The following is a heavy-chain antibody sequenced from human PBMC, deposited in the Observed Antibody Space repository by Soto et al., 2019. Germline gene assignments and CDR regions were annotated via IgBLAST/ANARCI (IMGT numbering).Heavy chain of an antibody. J-gene: IGHJ5*02. CDR3: AKGRGFYSDNYFDP. Sequence: SETLSLTCTVSDDSITNYYWTWIRQPAGKCLEWIGHVYSSGSANYNPSLKSRVTMSLDTSKNQFSLSLKSVTAADTAMYYCAKGRGFYSDNYFDPWGQGXQVTVSS. V-gene: IGHV4-4*07. CDR1: DDSITNYY. CDR2: VYSSGSA. D-gene: IGHD3-22*01.